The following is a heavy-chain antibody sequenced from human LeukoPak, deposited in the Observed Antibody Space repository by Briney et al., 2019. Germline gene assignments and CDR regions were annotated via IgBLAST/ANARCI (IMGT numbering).Heavy chain of an antibody. CDR1: GYTCTGYH. Sequence: ASVKVSCKAFGYTCTGYHIHWVRQAPGQGLEWMGRINPNSGGTKYAQKFQDRVIMTRDASINAAYMELSRLRSDDTAVYYCARDRVRSLQRDYYDSSRTPPLDYWGQGTLVTVSS. CDR3: ARDRVRSLQRDYYDSSRTPPLDY. J-gene: IGHJ4*02. CDR2: INPNSGGT. D-gene: IGHD3-22*01. V-gene: IGHV1-2*02.